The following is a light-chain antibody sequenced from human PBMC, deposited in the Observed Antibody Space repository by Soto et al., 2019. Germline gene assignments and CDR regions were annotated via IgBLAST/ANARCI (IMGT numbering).Light chain of an antibody. CDR1: LGIRGY. J-gene: IGKJ4*01. CDR3: PHLDRYPFT. Sequence: DIQLTQSPSFLSASVGDRATITFRSSLGIRGYLAWYQQKPGRVPRLLIYSASTLQSGVPSSFIGSGSGKEFTLTISSLQTADFESYYCPHLDRYPFTFGVGAKVEIK. V-gene: IGKV1-9*01. CDR2: SAS.